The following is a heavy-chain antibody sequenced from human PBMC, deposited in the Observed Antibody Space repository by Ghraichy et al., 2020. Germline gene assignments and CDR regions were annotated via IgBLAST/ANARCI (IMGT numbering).Heavy chain of an antibody. J-gene: IGHJ2*01. CDR3: AKVHLSQGWYFDH. Sequence: GGSLRLSCAASGFTFNTYAMTWVRQAPGKGLEWVSGITGSGDSTYYTVSVRGRFTISRDNSNNTLYLQMNSLGVEDTATYFCAKVHLSQGWYFDHWGLGTRVTVSS. CDR1: GFTFNTYA. V-gene: IGHV3-23*01. D-gene: IGHD3-3*02. CDR2: ITGSGDST.